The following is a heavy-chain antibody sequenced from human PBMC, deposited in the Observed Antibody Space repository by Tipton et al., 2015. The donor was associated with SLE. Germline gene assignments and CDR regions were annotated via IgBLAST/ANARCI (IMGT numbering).Heavy chain of an antibody. CDR2: IYYSGTT. CDR3: ARSDPFIVIVQGVITTQGIFDY. D-gene: IGHD3-10*01. V-gene: IGHV4-31*03. Sequence: LRLSCTVSGGSISSGGYYWSWIRQHPGKGLEWIGYIYYSGTTYYNPSLKSRVSISVDTSKNQFSLKLNSVTAADTAVYYCARSDPFIVIVQGVITTQGIFDYWGQGTLVIVSS. CDR1: GGSISSGGYY. J-gene: IGHJ4*03.